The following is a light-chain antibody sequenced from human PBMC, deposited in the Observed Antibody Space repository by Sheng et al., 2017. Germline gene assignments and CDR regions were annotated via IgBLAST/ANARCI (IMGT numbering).Light chain of an antibody. CDR3: YSAADNNWV. J-gene: IGLJ3*02. Sequence: SYELTQPSSVSVSPGQTARISCSGDVLRRRYARWFQRKAGQAPVVVIFKDKDRPSGISERISGSSSGGTATLTISGAQFDDEADYYCYSAADNNWVFGGGTKLTVL. V-gene: IGLV3-27*01. CDR2: KDK. CDR1: VLRRRY.